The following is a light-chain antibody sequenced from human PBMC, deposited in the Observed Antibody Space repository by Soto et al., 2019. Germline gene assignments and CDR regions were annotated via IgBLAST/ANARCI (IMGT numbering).Light chain of an antibody. CDR1: QSISSF. CDR2: AAY. CDR3: QQSYT. J-gene: IGKJ2*01. V-gene: IGKV1-39*01. Sequence: DIQMTQSPSSLSASVGDRVTITCRASQSISSFLNWYQQKPGKAPKLLIYAAYSLQSGVPSRFSGSVSGTDFTLTISSLQPEDFATYYCQQSYTFGQGTKLEIK.